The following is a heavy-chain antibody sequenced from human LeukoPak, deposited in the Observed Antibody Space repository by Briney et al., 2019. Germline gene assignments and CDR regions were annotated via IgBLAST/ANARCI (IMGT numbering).Heavy chain of an antibody. J-gene: IGHJ4*02. CDR1: GFTFSGFW. Sequence: GGSLRLSCAVSGFTFSGFWMSWSRQAPGKGLEWVASINSDGSEGYYADVVKGRFTISRDNAKNSLHLQINSLRAEDTAVYYCAKGGKTIMCPTSCYDYWGQGTLVTVSS. CDR2: INSDGSEG. V-gene: IGHV3-7*03. D-gene: IGHD2-2*01. CDR3: AKGGKTIMCPTSCYDY.